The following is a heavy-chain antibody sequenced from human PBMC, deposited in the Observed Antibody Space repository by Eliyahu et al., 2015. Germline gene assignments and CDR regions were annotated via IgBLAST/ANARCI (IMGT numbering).Heavy chain of an antibody. J-gene: IGHJ3*02. V-gene: IGHV3-74*01. CDR2: SEGSST. Sequence: SEGSSTSYADFVKGRFTISRDNAKNTLYLQMNSLRAEDTAVYYCARHQFTNDRYNDAFDIWGQGTMVTVSS. D-gene: IGHD1-1*01. CDR3: ARHQFTNDRYNDAFDI.